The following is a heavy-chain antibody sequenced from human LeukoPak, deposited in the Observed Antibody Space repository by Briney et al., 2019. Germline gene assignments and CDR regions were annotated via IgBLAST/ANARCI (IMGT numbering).Heavy chain of an antibody. Sequence: PSETLSLTCSVSGDSISSTSYYWAWIRQPPGKGLEWIGSIYYSGNTYYNPSHKSRVTISADASKNQFSLELSSVTAADTAIYYCARRRLGLLYFFDYWGQGTLVTVSS. CDR3: ARRRLGLLYFFDY. D-gene: IGHD2-2*01. CDR2: IYYSGNT. V-gene: IGHV4-39*01. CDR1: GDSISSTSYY. J-gene: IGHJ4*02.